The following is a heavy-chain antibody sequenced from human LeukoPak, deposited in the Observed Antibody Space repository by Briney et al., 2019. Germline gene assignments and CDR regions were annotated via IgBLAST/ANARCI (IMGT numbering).Heavy chain of an antibody. Sequence: SETLSLTCTISGASIDSYYWSWIRQPPGKGLEWIGYIYYSGTTNYNPSLKRRVTISVDTSKNQFSLKLSSVTAADTAVYYCARRRWRDYYDSSGYSKDYYYYMDVWGKGTTVTVSS. D-gene: IGHD3-22*01. V-gene: IGHV4-59*01. CDR3: ARRRWRDYYDSSGYSKDYYYYMDV. CDR2: IYYSGTT. CDR1: GASIDSYY. J-gene: IGHJ6*03.